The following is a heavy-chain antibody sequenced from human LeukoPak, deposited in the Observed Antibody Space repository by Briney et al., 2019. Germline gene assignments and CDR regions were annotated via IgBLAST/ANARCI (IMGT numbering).Heavy chain of an antibody. D-gene: IGHD2-2*01. CDR2: IIPIFGTA. V-gene: IGHV1-69*05. CDR3: ARSIVVVPAASTYYYYYYMDV. CDR1: GGTFSSYA. J-gene: IGHJ6*03. Sequence: SVKVSCKASGGTFSSYAISWVRQAPGQGLEWMGGIIPIFGTANYAQKFQGRVTITTDESTSTAYMELSGLRSEDTAVYYCARSIVVVPAASTYYYYYYMDVWGKGTTVTVSS.